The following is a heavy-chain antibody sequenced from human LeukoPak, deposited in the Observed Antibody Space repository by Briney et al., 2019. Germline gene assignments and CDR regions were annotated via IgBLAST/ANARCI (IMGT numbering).Heavy chain of an antibody. D-gene: IGHD6-13*01. CDR1: GFTLSSYW. V-gene: IGHV3-7*01. Sequence: GGSLRLSCAAFGFTLSSYWMSWVRQAPGKGLEWVANIKQDGSEKDYVDSVKGRFTISRDNAKNSLYLQMNSLRAEDTAVYYCARDLGSSSWYSGYWGQGALVTVSS. CDR2: IKQDGSEK. CDR3: ARDLGSSSWYSGY. J-gene: IGHJ4*02.